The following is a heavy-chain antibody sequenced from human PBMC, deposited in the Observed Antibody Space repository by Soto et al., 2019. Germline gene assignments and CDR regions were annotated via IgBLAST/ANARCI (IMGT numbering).Heavy chain of an antibody. CDR1: VGTFSSYA. Sequence: SVKVSCKASVGTFSSYAISWVRQAPGQGLEWMGGIIPIFGTANYAQKFQGRVTITADKSTSTAYMELSSLRSEDTAVYYCARAYYYDSSALLGNAFDIWGQGTMVTVSS. CDR3: ARAYYYDSSALLGNAFDI. D-gene: IGHD3-22*01. J-gene: IGHJ3*02. V-gene: IGHV1-69*06. CDR2: IIPIFGTA.